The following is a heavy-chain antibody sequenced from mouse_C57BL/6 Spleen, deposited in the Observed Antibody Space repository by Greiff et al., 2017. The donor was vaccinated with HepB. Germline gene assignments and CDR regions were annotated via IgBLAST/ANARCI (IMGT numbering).Heavy chain of an antibody. Sequence: VQLQQPGAELVRPGSSVKLSCKASGYTFTSYWMDWVKQEPGQGLEWIGNIYPSDSETHYNQNFKDTATLTVDKSSSTAYMQLSSLTSEDSAVYYCARSYGSSYWYFDVWGTGTTVTVSS. J-gene: IGHJ1*03. CDR1: GYTFTSYW. CDR3: ARSYGSSYWYFDV. D-gene: IGHD1-1*01. V-gene: IGHV1-61*01. CDR2: IYPSDSET.